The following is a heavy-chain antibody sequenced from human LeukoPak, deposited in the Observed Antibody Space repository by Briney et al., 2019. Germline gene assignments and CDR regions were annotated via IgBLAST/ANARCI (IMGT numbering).Heavy chain of an antibody. Sequence: GGSLRLSCAASGFTFDDYAMHWVRQAPGKGLEWVSLISWDGGSTYYADSVKGRFTISRDNSKNSLYRQMNSMRAEDTALYYCAKGWGYSGYASGYYYMDVWGKGTTVTVSS. D-gene: IGHD5-12*01. CDR1: GFTFDDYA. CDR2: ISWDGGST. V-gene: IGHV3-43D*03. J-gene: IGHJ6*03. CDR3: AKGWGYSGYASGYYYMDV.